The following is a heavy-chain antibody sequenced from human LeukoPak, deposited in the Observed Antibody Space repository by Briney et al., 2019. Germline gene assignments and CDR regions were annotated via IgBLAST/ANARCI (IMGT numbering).Heavy chain of an antibody. J-gene: IGHJ6*03. CDR2: IFPIFGTA. D-gene: IGHD6-13*01. CDR3: ARCPQRSSWYYYMDV. Sequence: SVTVSCKASGGTFSSYAISWVRQAPGQGLEWMGGIFPIFGTANYAQKFQGRVTITTDESTSTAYMELSSLRSEDTAVYYCARCPQRSSWYYYMDVWGKGTTVTVSS. V-gene: IGHV1-69*05. CDR1: GGTFSSYA.